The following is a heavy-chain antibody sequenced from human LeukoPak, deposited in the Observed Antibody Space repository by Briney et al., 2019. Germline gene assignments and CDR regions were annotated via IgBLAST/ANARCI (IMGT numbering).Heavy chain of an antibody. J-gene: IGHJ3*02. D-gene: IGHD6-13*01. CDR1: GGSISSNGYY. V-gene: IGHV4-39*07. Sequence: PSETLSLTCTVSGGSISSNGYYWAWFRQPPGKGLEWIGSIYYSGGTYYNPSLKSRVTISIDTSKNQFSLKLSSVTAADTAVYYCARLPPVSWYRRRFAFDIWGQGTMVTVSS. CDR2: IYYSGGT. CDR3: ARLPPVSWYRRRFAFDI.